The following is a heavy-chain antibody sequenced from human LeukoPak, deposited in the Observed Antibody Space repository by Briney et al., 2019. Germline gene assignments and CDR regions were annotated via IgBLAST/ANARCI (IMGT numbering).Heavy chain of an antibody. D-gene: IGHD3-10*01. V-gene: IGHV4-34*01. J-gene: IGHJ3*02. Sequence: SETPSLTCAVYGGSFSGYYWSWIRQPPGKGLEWIGEINHSGSTNYNPSLKSRVTISVDTSKNQFSLKLSSVTAADTAVYYCARGRVRGYGSGRLDAFDIWGQGTMVTVSS. CDR2: INHSGST. CDR1: GGSFSGYY. CDR3: ARGRVRGYGSGRLDAFDI.